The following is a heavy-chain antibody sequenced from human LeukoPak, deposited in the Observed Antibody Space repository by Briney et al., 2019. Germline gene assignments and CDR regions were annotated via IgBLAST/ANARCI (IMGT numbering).Heavy chain of an antibody. Sequence: PGGSLRLSCAASGFTFSSYSMNWVRQAPGKGLEWVSYISSSSSTIYYADSVKGRFTISRDNAKNSLYLQMNSLRAEDTAVYYCARGGEWLVPGDAFDIWGQGTMVTVSS. CDR2: ISSSSSTI. J-gene: IGHJ3*02. CDR3: ARGGEWLVPGDAFDI. CDR1: GFTFSSYS. V-gene: IGHV3-48*04. D-gene: IGHD6-19*01.